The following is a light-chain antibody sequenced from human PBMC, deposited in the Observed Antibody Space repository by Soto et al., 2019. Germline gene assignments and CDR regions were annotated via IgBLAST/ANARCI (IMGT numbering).Light chain of an antibody. CDR2: SIN. J-gene: IGLJ3*02. Sequence: QCVLTQPPSASATPGQTVTISWSGRYSNIGSNFVSWYQRLPGTAPKLLIYSINQRPSGVPDRFSGSKSGTSASLTISGLQSEDEADYFCSSWDDSLDGPVFGGGTKLTVL. CDR3: SSWDDSLDGPV. CDR1: YSNIGSNF. V-gene: IGLV1-44*01.